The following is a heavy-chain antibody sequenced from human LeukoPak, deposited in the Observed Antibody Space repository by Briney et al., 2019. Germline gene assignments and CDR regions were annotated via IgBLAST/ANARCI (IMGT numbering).Heavy chain of an antibody. V-gene: IGHV3-30*02. J-gene: IGHJ4*02. CDR2: IRYDGSNK. CDR3: AKDHDDPSVHYYDSSGYHDY. D-gene: IGHD3-22*01. Sequence: GGSLRLSCAASGFTFSSYGMHWVRQAPGKGLEWVAFIRYDGSNKYYADSVKGRFTISRDNSKNTLYLQMNSLRAEDTAVYYCAKDHDDPSVHYYDSSGYHDYWGQGTLVTVSS. CDR1: GFTFSSYG.